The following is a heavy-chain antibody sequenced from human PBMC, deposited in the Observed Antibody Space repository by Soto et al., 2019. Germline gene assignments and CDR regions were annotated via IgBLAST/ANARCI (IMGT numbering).Heavy chain of an antibody. CDR2: ISSSSSYI. D-gene: IGHD3-16*02. J-gene: IGHJ1*01. V-gene: IGHV3-21*01. CDR1: GFTFSSYS. CDR3: ARGYVWGSYSSTPDE. Sequence: PGGSLRLSCAASGFTFSSYSMNWVRQAPGKGLEWVSSISSSSSYIYYADSVKGRFTISRDNAKNSLYLQMNSLRAEDTAVYYCARGYVWGSYSSTPDEWGQGTLVTVSS.